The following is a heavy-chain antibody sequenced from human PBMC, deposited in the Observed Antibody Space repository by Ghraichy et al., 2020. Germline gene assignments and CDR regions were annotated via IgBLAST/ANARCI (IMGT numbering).Heavy chain of an antibody. D-gene: IGHD3-10*01. J-gene: IGHJ3*02. CDR2: IKEGGSET. CDR3: ARTGSGTYYNPRMDAFDI. Sequence: GGSLRLSCAASGFTLSTHLMIWVRQAPGKGLEWVANIKEGGSETYYVDSVRGRFTMSRDYAKNSVYLQMDSLRAEDTAVYYCARTGSGTYYNPRMDAFDIWGHGTNVTVSS. V-gene: IGHV3-7*03. CDR1: GFTLSTHL.